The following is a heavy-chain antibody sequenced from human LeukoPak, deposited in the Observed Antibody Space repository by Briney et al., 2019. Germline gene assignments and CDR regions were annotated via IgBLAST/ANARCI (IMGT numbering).Heavy chain of an antibody. CDR3: AKWQYYVSGDDY. D-gene: IGHD3-10*01. Sequence: GGSLRLSCAGSGFTFSTYGMSWVRQAPNKGLGWLSTISGSGDSTYYADSVKGRFTISRDNSKNTLFLQMNSLRAEDTAIYYCAKWQYYVSGDDYWGQGILVTVSS. CDR2: ISGSGDST. V-gene: IGHV3-23*01. J-gene: IGHJ4*02. CDR1: GFTFSTYG.